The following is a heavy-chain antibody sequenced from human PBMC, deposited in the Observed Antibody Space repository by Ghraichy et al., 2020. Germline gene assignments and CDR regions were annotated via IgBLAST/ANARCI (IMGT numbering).Heavy chain of an antibody. CDR1: GGSISSYY. Sequence: SETLSLTCTVSGGSISSYYWSWIRQPPGRGLEWIGYIYYTGSTNYNTSLKSRVNISVDTSKNQFSLKLSSVNAAETAVYYCARHSMTVSYAFDYWGQGTLVTVSS. V-gene: IGHV4-59*08. D-gene: IGHD1-26*01. CDR3: ARHSMTVSYAFDY. CDR2: IYYTGST. J-gene: IGHJ4*02.